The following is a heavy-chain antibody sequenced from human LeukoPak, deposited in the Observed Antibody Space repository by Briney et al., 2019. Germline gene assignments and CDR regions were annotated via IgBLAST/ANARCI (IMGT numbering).Heavy chain of an antibody. CDR1: GYTFTGYY. CDR3: ARDRDFWSGYYY. V-gene: IGHV1-2*02. D-gene: IGHD3-3*01. J-gene: IGHJ4*02. Sequence: ASVKVSCKASGYTFTGYYMHWVRQAPGQGLEWMGWINPNSGGTNYAQKFQGRVTMTRDTSISTAYMELSRLRSDDTAVYYCARDRDFWSGYYYWGQGTPVTVSS. CDR2: INPNSGGT.